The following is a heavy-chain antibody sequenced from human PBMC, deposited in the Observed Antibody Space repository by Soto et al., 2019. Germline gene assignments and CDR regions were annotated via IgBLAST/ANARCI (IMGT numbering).Heavy chain of an antibody. CDR3: ASLDTARIQIAGY. D-gene: IGHD5-18*01. V-gene: IGHV1-58*02. Sequence: SVKVSCKTSGLSFSSSAMQLVRQAPGQRLEWIGWIVVGTNNTHYAQNLQERVTITRDMSTSSVYMELSSLRPEDTAVYYCASLDTARIQIAGYWGQGIQVTVSS. CDR1: GLSFSSSA. J-gene: IGHJ4*02. CDR2: IVVGTNNT.